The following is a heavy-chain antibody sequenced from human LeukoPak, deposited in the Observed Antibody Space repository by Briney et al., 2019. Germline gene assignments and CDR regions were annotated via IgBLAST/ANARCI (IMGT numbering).Heavy chain of an antibody. V-gene: IGHV4-4*07. Sequence: SETLSLTCTVSGCSISSYYWSWIRQPAGKGLEWIVRIYTSGSTNYNPSLKSRVTVSVDTSKNQFSLKLTSVTAADTAVYYCARDLYYYGSGSYYPTDWYFDLWGRGTLVTVSS. CDR2: IYTSGST. J-gene: IGHJ2*01. CDR3: ARDLYYYGSGSYYPTDWYFDL. D-gene: IGHD3-10*01. CDR1: GCSISSYY.